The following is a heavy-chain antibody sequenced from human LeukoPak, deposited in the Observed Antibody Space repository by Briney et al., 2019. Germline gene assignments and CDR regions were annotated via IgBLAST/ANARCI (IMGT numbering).Heavy chain of an antibody. Sequence: SETLSLTCTVSGGSISSSSYYWGWIRQPPGKGLEWIGNIYYSGSTYCNPSLKSRVTISVDTSKNQFSLKLSSVTAADTAVYYCARHQPYSSGWYPDYWGQGTLVTVSS. CDR2: IYYSGST. J-gene: IGHJ4*02. D-gene: IGHD6-19*01. CDR3: ARHQPYSSGWYPDY. CDR1: GGSISSSSYY. V-gene: IGHV4-39*01.